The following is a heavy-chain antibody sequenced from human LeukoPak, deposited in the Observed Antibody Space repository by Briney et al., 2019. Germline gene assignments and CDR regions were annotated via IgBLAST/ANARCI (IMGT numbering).Heavy chain of an antibody. V-gene: IGHV1-3*01. Sequence: ASVKVSCKASGYTFTSYGISWVRQAPGQGLEWMGWINAGNGYTKYSQKFQGRVTITRDTSATTSYMELNSLRGEDTAIYYCARDIFGTSRPSEYWGQGTLVSVSS. CDR1: GYTFTSYG. CDR3: ARDIFGTSRPSEY. CDR2: INAGNGYT. D-gene: IGHD3-10*02. J-gene: IGHJ4*02.